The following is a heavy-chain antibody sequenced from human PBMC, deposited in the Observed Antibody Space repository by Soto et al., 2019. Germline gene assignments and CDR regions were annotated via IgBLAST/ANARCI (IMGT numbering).Heavy chain of an antibody. CDR1: GYTFTSYG. J-gene: IGHJ4*02. V-gene: IGHV1-18*01. CDR2: ISAYNGNT. Sequence: ASVKVSCKASGYTFTSYGISCVRQAPGQGLEWMGWISAYNGNTNYAQKLQGRVTMTTDTSTSTAYMELRSLRSDDTAVYYCARESENDYGDNPDLRSLYYFDYWGQGTLVTVSS. D-gene: IGHD4-17*01. CDR3: ARESENDYGDNPDLRSLYYFDY.